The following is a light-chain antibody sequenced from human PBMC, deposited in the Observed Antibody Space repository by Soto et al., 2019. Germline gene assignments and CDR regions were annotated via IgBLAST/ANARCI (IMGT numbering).Light chain of an antibody. CDR3: MQGTPLWT. J-gene: IGKJ1*01. Sequence: DVVMTQSPLSLPVTLGQPASISCRSSQSLVYIDGNTYLSWFRQRPGQSPRRLIYKVSNRDSGVPDRFSGRGSGTDFTIKISRVEAEDVGVYYCMQGTPLWTFGPGTKVEIK. CDR2: KVS. V-gene: IGKV2-30*01. CDR1: QSLVYIDGNTY.